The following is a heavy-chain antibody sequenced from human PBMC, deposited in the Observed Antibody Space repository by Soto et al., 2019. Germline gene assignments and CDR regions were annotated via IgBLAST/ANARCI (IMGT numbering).Heavy chain of an antibody. CDR3: VKVGEYAFWSGALDY. CDR2: ISGSGGST. J-gene: IGHJ4*02. V-gene: IGHV3-23*01. Sequence: EVQLLESGGGLVQPGGSLRLSCAASGFTFSSYAMSWVRQAPGKGLEWVSAISGSGGSTYYADSVKGRFTISRDNSKNTLYLQMNSLRAEDTAVYYCVKVGEYAFWSGALDYWGQGTLVTVSS. CDR1: GFTFSSYA. D-gene: IGHD3-3*01.